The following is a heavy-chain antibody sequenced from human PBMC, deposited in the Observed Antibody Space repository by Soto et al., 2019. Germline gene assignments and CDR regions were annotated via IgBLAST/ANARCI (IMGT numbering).Heavy chain of an antibody. Sequence: SETLSPSCTVDGVSFSVYYSSWIRKPPGKGLEWVGEIIHSGSTNYNPSLKSRVTISVDTSKNQFSLKLSSVTAADTAVYYCARIGIAAAGPYFDYWGQGTLVTVSS. J-gene: IGHJ4*02. CDR2: IIHSGST. V-gene: IGHV4-34*12. CDR1: GVSFSVYY. D-gene: IGHD6-13*01. CDR3: ARIGIAAAGPYFDY.